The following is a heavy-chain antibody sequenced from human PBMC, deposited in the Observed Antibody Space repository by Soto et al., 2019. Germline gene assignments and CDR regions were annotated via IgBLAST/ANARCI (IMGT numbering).Heavy chain of an antibody. CDR1: GFTFSSYG. D-gene: IGHD3-22*01. J-gene: IGHJ3*02. CDR2: ISDDGSNK. V-gene: IGHV3-30*18. Sequence: PGGSLRLSCAASGFTFSSYGMHWVRQAPGKGLEWVAVISDDGSNKYYADSVKGRFTISRDNSKNTLYLQMNSLRAEDTAVYYCAKDPGVTMIYYAFDIWGQGTMVTVSS. CDR3: AKDPGVTMIYYAFDI.